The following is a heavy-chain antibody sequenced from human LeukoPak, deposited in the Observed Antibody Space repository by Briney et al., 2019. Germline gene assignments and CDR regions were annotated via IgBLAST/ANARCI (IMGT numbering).Heavy chain of an antibody. CDR3: AREKGYYYYGMDV. CDR1: GGSFSGYY. Sequence: PSETLSLTCAVYGGSFSGYYWSWIRQPPGKGLEWIGEINHSGSTNYNPSLKSRVTISVDTSKNQFSLKLSSVTAADTAVYYCAREKGYYYYGMDVWGQGTTVTVSS. CDR2: INHSGST. J-gene: IGHJ6*02. V-gene: IGHV4-34*01.